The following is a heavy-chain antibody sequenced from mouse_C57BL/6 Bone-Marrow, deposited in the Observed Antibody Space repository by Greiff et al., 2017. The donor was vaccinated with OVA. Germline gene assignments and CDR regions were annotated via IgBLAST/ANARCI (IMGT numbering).Heavy chain of an antibody. CDR3: ARPFYDGYPGYAMDY. J-gene: IGHJ4*01. D-gene: IGHD2-3*01. CDR1: GYTFTSYW. Sequence: QVQLQQPGAELVKPGASVKMSCKASGYTFTSYWITWVKQRPGQGLEWIGDIYPGSGSTNYNEKFKSKATLTVDTSSSTAYMQLSSLTSEDSAVYYCARPFYDGYPGYAMDYWGQGTSVTVPS. V-gene: IGHV1-55*01. CDR2: IYPGSGST.